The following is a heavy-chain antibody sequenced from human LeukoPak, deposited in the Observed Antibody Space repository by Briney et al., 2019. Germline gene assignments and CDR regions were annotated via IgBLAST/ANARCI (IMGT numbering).Heavy chain of an antibody. Sequence: GGSLRLSCAASGFPFSTYSMNWVRQAPGRGLEWVSAISGSGGSTYYADSVKGRFTISRDNSKSTLYLQMNSLRAEDTAVYYCAKAVPAAKIYYFDYWGQGTLVTVSS. CDR2: ISGSGGST. CDR3: AKAVPAAKIYYFDY. D-gene: IGHD2-2*01. V-gene: IGHV3-23*01. J-gene: IGHJ4*02. CDR1: GFPFSTYS.